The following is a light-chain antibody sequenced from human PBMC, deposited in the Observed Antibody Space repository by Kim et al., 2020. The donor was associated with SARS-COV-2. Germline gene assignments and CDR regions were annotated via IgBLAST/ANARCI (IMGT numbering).Light chain of an antibody. CDR3: QQYATSPET. CDR2: SAS. V-gene: IGKV3-20*01. Sequence: ENVLTQSPGTLPLSPGERATLSCRASQSVSSNFLDWYQQKAGQAPRLLIYSASSRASGIPDRFSGSGSGTDFTLTISTLEPEDFAVYYCQQYATSPETFGQGTKVE. CDR1: QSVSSNF. J-gene: IGKJ1*01.